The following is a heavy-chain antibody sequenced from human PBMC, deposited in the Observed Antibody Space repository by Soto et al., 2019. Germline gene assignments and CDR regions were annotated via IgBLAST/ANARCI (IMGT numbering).Heavy chain of an antibody. Sequence: GGSLRLSCAASGFTFSSYAMSWVRQAPGKGLEWVSAISGSGGSTYYADSVKGRFTISRDNSKNTLYLQMNSLRAEDTAVYYCAKGTRGSSWFKYYYYYYMDVWGKGTTVTVSS. CDR2: ISGSGGST. CDR1: GFTFSSYA. D-gene: IGHD6-13*01. CDR3: AKGTRGSSWFKYYYYYYMDV. V-gene: IGHV3-23*01. J-gene: IGHJ6*03.